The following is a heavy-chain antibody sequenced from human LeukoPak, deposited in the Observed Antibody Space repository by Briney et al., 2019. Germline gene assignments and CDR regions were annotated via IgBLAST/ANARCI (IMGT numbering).Heavy chain of an antibody. CDR3: AKDLSGYCSGGSCYPNWFDP. V-gene: IGHV3-30*02. CDR2: IRYDGSDK. D-gene: IGHD2-15*01. Sequence: PGGSLRLSCAASGFTFSGYGMHWVRQAPGQGLEWVAFIRYDGSDKRYADSVKGRFTISRDNSRNTLYLQMNSLRPEDTAVYYCAKDLSGYCSGGSCYPNWFDPWAREPWSPSPQ. CDR1: GFTFSGYG. J-gene: IGHJ5*02.